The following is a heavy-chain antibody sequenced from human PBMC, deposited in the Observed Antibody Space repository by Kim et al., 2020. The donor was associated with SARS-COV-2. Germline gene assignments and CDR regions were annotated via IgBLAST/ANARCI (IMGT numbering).Heavy chain of an antibody. CDR2: IYYSGST. CDR3: ARTHVDTAMEFDY. J-gene: IGHJ4*02. Sequence: SETLSLTCTVSGGSISSYYWSWIRQPPGKGLEWIGYIYYSGSTNYNPSLKSRVTISVDTSKNQFSLKLSSVTAADTAVYYCARTHVDTAMEFDYWGQGTLVTVSS. D-gene: IGHD5-18*01. CDR1: GGSISSYY. V-gene: IGHV4-59*13.